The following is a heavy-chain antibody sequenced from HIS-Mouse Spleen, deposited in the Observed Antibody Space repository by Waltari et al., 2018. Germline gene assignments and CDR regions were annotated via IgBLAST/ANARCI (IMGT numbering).Heavy chain of an antibody. V-gene: IGHV3-30*04. CDR3: ARDRLGGSGSYYFDY. D-gene: IGHD3-10*01. J-gene: IGHJ4*02. CDR2: ISYDGSNK. Sequence: KGLEWVAVISYDGSNKYYADSVKGRFTISRDNSKNTLYLQMNSLRAEDTAVYYCARDRLGGSGSYYFDYWGQGTLVTVSS.